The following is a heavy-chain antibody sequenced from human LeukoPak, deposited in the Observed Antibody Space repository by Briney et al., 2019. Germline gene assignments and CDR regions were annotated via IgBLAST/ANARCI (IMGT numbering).Heavy chain of an antibody. Sequence: SVKVSCKASGGTFSSYAISWVRQAPGQGLEWMGRIIPIFGTANYAQKFQGRVTITADESTSTAYMELSSLRSEDTAVYYCARAVGCSGGSCYLPYNWFDPWGQGTLVTVSS. CDR3: ARAVGCSGGSCYLPYNWFDP. V-gene: IGHV1-69*13. D-gene: IGHD2-15*01. CDR2: IIPIFGTA. CDR1: GGTFSSYA. J-gene: IGHJ5*02.